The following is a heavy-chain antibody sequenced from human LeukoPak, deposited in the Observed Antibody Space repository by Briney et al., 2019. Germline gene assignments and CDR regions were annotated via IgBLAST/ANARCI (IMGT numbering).Heavy chain of an antibody. D-gene: IGHD2-2*01. CDR2: INWSGGST. J-gene: IGHJ4*02. Sequence: PGGSLRLSCTASGFAFDEHGMSWVRQVPGKGLEWASGINWSGGSTGYADPLRGRFTISRDNAKNSLYLQMDSLRAEDTTLHYCARAPITSPFYFDYWGQGTLVTVSS. CDR1: GFAFDEHG. V-gene: IGHV3-20*04. CDR3: ARAPITSPFYFDY.